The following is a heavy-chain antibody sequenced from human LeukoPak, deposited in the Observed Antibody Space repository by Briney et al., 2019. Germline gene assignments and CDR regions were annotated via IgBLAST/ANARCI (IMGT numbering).Heavy chain of an antibody. D-gene: IGHD3-3*01. CDR3: ARLYYDFWSGYYSGSKEEDAFDI. CDR1: GYTFTSYG. CDR2: ISAYNGNT. V-gene: IGHV1-18*04. Sequence: ASVKVSCKASGYTFTSYGISWVRKAPGHGLEWMGRISAYNGNTNYAQKLQGRVTMTTDTSKSTAYMELRSLRSDNTAVYYCARLYYDFWSGYYSGSKEEDAFDIWGQGTMVTVSS. J-gene: IGHJ3*02.